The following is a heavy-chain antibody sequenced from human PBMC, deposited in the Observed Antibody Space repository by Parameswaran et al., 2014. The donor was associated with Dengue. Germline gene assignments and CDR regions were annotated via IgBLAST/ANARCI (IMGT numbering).Heavy chain of an antibody. V-gene: IGHV3-66*01. D-gene: IGHD3-22*01. CDR2: IYSGGST. CDR3: ARGVIVVVHDAFDI. J-gene: IGHJ3*02. Sequence: WIRQPLGKGLEWVSVIYSGGSTYYADSVKGRFTISRDNSKNTLYLQMNSLRAEDTAVYYCARGVIVVVHDAFDIWGQGTMVTVSS.